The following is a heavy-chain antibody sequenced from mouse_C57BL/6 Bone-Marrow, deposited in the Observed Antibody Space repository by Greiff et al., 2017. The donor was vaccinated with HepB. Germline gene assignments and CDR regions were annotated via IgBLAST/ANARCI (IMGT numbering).Heavy chain of an antibody. CDR2: IYPGSGSA. Sequence: VQLQQPGAELVKPGASVKMSCKASGYTFTSYWITWVKQRPGQGLEWIGDIYPGSGSANYNEKFKSKATLTVDTSSSTAYMQVRSQTSEDSAVYYCERGRLYYGNSWFAYWGQGTLVTVSA. CDR1: GYTFTSYW. J-gene: IGHJ3*01. D-gene: IGHD2-1*01. CDR3: ERGRLYYGNSWFAY. V-gene: IGHV1-55*01.